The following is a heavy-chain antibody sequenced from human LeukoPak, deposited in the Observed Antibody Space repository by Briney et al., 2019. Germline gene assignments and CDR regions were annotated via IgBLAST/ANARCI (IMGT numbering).Heavy chain of an antibody. CDR3: ARQLVGGNSGLGY. J-gene: IGHJ4*02. CDR2: MYYSGST. V-gene: IGHV4-59*08. D-gene: IGHD4-23*01. Sequence: SETLSLTCTVSGGSITTYYWSWIRQPPGKGLEWIGYMYYSGSTNYNPSLKSRVTMSIDTSKNQFSLKLSSVTTADTAVYYCARQLVGGNSGLGYWGQGTLVTVSS. CDR1: GGSITTYY.